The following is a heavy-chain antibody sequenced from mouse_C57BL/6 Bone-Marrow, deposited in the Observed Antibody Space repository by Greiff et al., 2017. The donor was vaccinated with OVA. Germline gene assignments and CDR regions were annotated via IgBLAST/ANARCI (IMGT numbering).Heavy chain of an antibody. CDR1: GYTFTSYW. Sequence: VKLQQPGAELVKPGASVKLSCKASGYTFTSYWMHWVKQRPGQGLEWIGMIHPNSGSTNYNEKFKSKATLTVDKSSSTAYMQLSSLTSEDSAVYYCARWGYYGSSYSPAWFAYWGQGTLVTVSA. V-gene: IGHV1-64*01. CDR3: ARWGYYGSSYSPAWFAY. D-gene: IGHD1-1*01. CDR2: IHPNSGST. J-gene: IGHJ3*01.